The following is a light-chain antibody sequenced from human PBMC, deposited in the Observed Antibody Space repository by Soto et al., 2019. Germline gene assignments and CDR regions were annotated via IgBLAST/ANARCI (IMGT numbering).Light chain of an antibody. CDR2: GAS. J-gene: IGKJ2*01. Sequence: EIVLTQSPGTLSLSPGERATLSCRASQSVSSSSLAWYQQKPGQAPRLLIYGASSRATGIPDRFSGSGSGTDFTLTISRLEPEDFAVFYWQQYGSSPYTFGPGTKLEIK. CDR3: QQYGSSPYT. V-gene: IGKV3-20*01. CDR1: QSVSSSS.